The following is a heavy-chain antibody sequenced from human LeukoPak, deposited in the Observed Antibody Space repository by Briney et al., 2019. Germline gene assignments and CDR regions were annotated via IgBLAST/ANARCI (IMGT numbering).Heavy chain of an antibody. V-gene: IGHV4-39*07. CDR2: IYYSGST. CDR3: ARGRGIVGATFGSDY. D-gene: IGHD1-26*01. J-gene: IGHJ4*02. Sequence: SETLSLTCTVSGGSISSSSYYWGWIRQPPGKGLEWIGSIYYSGSTYYNPSLKSRVTISVDTSKNQFSLKLSSVTAADTAVYYCARGRGIVGATFGSDYWGQGTLVTVSS. CDR1: GGSISSSSYY.